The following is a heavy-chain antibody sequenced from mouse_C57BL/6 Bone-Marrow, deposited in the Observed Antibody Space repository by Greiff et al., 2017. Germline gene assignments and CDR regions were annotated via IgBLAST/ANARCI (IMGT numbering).Heavy chain of an antibody. J-gene: IGHJ2*01. CDR3: ARTGYSDSSYYPFDY. CDR2: ILPGSGST. Sequence: VQLQESGAELMKPGASVKLSCKATGYTFTGYWIEWVKQRPGHGLEWIGEILPGSGSTNYKEKFKGKATLTVDTSSNTAYMQLSSLTTEDSAIYYCARTGYSDSSYYPFDYWGQGTTRTGSS. V-gene: IGHV1-9*01. CDR1: GYTFTGYW. D-gene: IGHD1-1*01.